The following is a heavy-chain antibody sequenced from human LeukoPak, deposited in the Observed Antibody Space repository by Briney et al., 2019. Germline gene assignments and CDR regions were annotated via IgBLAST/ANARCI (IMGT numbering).Heavy chain of an antibody. D-gene: IGHD2-2*02. Sequence: ASVKVSCKASGGTFSSYAISWVRQAPGQGLEWMGGIIPIFGTANYAQKFQGRVTITADESTSTAYMELSSLTSEDTAVYYCARDLGYCSSTSCYTRAFDIWGQGTMVTVSS. J-gene: IGHJ3*02. CDR2: IIPIFGTA. CDR1: GGTFSSYA. V-gene: IGHV1-69*13. CDR3: ARDLGYCSSTSCYTRAFDI.